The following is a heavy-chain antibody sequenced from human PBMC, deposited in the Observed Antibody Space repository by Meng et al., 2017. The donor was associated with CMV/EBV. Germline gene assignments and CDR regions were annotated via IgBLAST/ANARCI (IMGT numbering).Heavy chain of an antibody. D-gene: IGHD5-18*01. CDR3: ARIGYTSSSLDY. V-gene: IGHV3-7*01. Sequence: GESLKISCAASGFTFSRYWMTWVRKAPGKGLEWVVNINQDGTKIYYVDSVKGRFTVSRDNARNSVYLQLKSLTVEDTAVYYCARIGYTSSSLDYWGRGALVTVSS. CDR2: INQDGTKI. J-gene: IGHJ4*02. CDR1: GFTFSRYW.